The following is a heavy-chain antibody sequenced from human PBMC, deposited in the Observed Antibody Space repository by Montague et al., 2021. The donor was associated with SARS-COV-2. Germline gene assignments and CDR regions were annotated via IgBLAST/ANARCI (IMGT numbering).Heavy chain of an antibody. V-gene: IGHV3-74*01. CDR1: GLTFSSYW. J-gene: IGHJ6*02. CDR2: VKGDGSRI. CDR3: ARGYFPVGGSENWGSYGMDV. D-gene: IGHD3-16*01. Sequence: LRLSCAASGLTFSSYWMHWVRQAPGTGLVWVSRVKGDGSRISYADSVKGRFTISRDNAKNTLYLQMNSLRAEDTAVYFCARGYFPVGGSENWGSYGMDVWGQGTAVTVSS.